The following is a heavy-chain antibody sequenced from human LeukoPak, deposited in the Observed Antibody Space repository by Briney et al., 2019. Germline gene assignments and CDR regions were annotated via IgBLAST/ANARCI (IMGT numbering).Heavy chain of an antibody. D-gene: IGHD2-15*01. Sequence: PSETLSLTCTVSGGSISSGGYYWSWIRQHPGKGLEWIGYIYYSGSTYYNPSLKSRVTISVDTSKNQFSLKLSSVTAADTAVYYCARLSAGGSWDWFDPWGQGTLVTVSS. CDR1: GGSISSGGYY. V-gene: IGHV4-31*03. CDR3: ARLSAGGSWDWFDP. CDR2: IYYSGST. J-gene: IGHJ5*02.